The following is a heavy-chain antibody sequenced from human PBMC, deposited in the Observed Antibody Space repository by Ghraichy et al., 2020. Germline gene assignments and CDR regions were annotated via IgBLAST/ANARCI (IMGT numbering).Heavy chain of an antibody. D-gene: IGHD5-18*01. CDR1: GFSLSNYG. CDR3: ARGWIQVWSRVGAFDY. CDR2: IWYDGNNK. V-gene: IGHV3-33*01. J-gene: IGHJ4*02. Sequence: GGSLRLSCAASGFSLSNYGMHWVRQAPGKGLEWVALIWYDGNNKYYAESVKGRFSISRDNSKNTLYLQLNSLRAEDTAVYYCARGWIQVWSRVGAFDYWGQGTLVTVSS.